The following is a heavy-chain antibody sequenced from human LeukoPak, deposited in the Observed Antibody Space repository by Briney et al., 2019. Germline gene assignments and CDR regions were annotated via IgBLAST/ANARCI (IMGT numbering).Heavy chain of an antibody. V-gene: IGHV1-46*01. CDR3: ARDSGEMRYYYYGMDV. D-gene: IGHD5-24*01. Sequence: ASVKVSCKASKYTFTSYYMHWVRQAPGQGLEWMGIINPSGGSTSYAQKFQGRVTMTRDTSTSTVYMELSSLRSEDTAVYYCARDSGEMRYYYYGMDVWGQGTTVTVSS. CDR2: INPSGGST. J-gene: IGHJ6*02. CDR1: KYTFTSYY.